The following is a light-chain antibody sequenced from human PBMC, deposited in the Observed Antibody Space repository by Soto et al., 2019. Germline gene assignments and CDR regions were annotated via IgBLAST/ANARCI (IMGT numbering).Light chain of an antibody. Sequence: DFQMTQSPSSLSASVGDRVTITCRASQDISDHLAWYQHKPGKVPKLLIYEASTLQSGVPSRFSGGGFGTDFTLTISSLQPEDVATYYCQKYNRTPRTFGQGPKVELK. CDR3: QKYNRTPRT. J-gene: IGKJ1*01. V-gene: IGKV1-27*01. CDR2: EAS. CDR1: QDISDH.